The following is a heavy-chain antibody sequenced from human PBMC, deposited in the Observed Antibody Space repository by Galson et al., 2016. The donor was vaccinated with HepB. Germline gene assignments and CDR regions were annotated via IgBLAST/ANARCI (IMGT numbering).Heavy chain of an antibody. CDR3: AIAQDFRSSSWYYVPSDAFDI. V-gene: IGHV4-34*01. J-gene: IGHJ3*02. D-gene: IGHD6-13*01. Sequence: SETLSLTCAVYGGSFSGYYWSWIRQPPGKGLEWIGEINHIRSTNYSPSLKSRVTISVDTSKNQFSLKLSSVTAADTAVYYCAIAQDFRSSSWYYVPSDAFDIWGQGTMVTVSS. CDR2: INHIRST. CDR1: GGSFSGYY.